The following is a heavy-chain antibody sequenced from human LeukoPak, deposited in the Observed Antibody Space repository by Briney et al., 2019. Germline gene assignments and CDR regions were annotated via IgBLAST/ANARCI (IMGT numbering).Heavy chain of an antibody. CDR3: ARGATNDFWTGYGWFDP. CDR1: GFTFSSYA. CDR2: ISGSGGST. J-gene: IGHJ5*02. D-gene: IGHD3/OR15-3a*01. Sequence: GGSLRLSCAASGFTFSSYAMSWVRQAPGKGLEWVSAISGSGGSTYYADSVKGRFTISRDNSKNSLHLQMNSLRTEDTAVYYCARGATNDFWTGYGWFDPWGQGTMVAVSS. V-gene: IGHV3-23*01.